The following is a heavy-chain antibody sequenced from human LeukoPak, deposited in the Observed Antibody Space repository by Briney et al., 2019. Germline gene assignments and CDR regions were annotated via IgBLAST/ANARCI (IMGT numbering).Heavy chain of an antibody. D-gene: IGHD6-13*01. Sequence: GGSLRPSCAASGFTFSSYAMSWVRQAPGKGLEWVSAISGSGGSTYYADSVKGRFTISRDNSKNTLYLQMNSLRAEDTAVYYCAKDSPGWEQQLIPVDYWGQGTLVTVSS. CDR2: ISGSGGST. J-gene: IGHJ4*02. CDR3: AKDSPGWEQQLIPVDY. V-gene: IGHV3-23*01. CDR1: GFTFSSYA.